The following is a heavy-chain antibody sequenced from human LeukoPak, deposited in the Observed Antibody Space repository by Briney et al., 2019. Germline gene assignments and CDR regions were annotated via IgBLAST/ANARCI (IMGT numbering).Heavy chain of an antibody. D-gene: IGHD3-16*01. Sequence: PSETLSLTCTVSGGSISSYYWSWIRQPPGKGLEWIVYIYYSGSTNYNPSLKSRVTISVDTSKNQFSLKLSYVTAADTAVYYCARGQDYVWGSPTTWGQGTLVTVSS. CDR3: ARGQDYVWGSPTT. CDR2: IYYSGST. CDR1: GGSISSYY. V-gene: IGHV4-59*08. J-gene: IGHJ5*02.